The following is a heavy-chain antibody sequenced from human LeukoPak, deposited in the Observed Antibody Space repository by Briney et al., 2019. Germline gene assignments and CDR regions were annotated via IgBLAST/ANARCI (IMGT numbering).Heavy chain of an antibody. V-gene: IGHV3-21*01. J-gene: IGHJ3*02. Sequence: PGGSLRLSCAASGFRFSTYSMNWVRQAPGKGLEWVSSISTTSSHIYYADSMKGRFTISRDNAKDSLYLQMNSLRAKDTAVYYCARGSMTVQRRDVFDIWGRGTMVTVSS. CDR2: ISTTSSHI. D-gene: IGHD3-22*01. CDR3: ARGSMTVQRRDVFDI. CDR1: GFRFSTYS.